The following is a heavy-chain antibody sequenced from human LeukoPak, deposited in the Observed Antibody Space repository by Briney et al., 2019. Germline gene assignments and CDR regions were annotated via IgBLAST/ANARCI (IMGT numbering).Heavy chain of an antibody. J-gene: IGHJ6*02. D-gene: IGHD5-24*01. V-gene: IGHV3-7*01. CDR1: GFTFSIYW. CDR3: ARRWKLSLDV. Sequence: GGSLRLSCAASGFTFSIYWMTWVRQAPGKRLEWVANIKEDGCVKYYVDSVKGRFTISRDNAKKSLYLQMNNLRGEDTAVYFCARRWKLSLDVWGQGTTVTVSS. CDR2: IKEDGCVK.